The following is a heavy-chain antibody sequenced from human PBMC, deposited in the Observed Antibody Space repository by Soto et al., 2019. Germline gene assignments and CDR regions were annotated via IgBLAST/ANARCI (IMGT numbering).Heavy chain of an antibody. D-gene: IGHD4-17*01. CDR3: ARTDYLTSPDRYYDAMYV. CDR2: IIPIFGAA. J-gene: IGHJ6*02. CDR1: GGTFSSYA. Sequence: QVQLVQSGAEVKKPGSSVKVSCKASGGTFSSYAISWVRQAPGQGLEWMGGIIPIFGAANYAQKFQGRVTITADEATRTAYMELSSLRSEDTAVYYCARTDYLTSPDRYYDAMYVWGQGTTVTVSS. V-gene: IGHV1-69*12.